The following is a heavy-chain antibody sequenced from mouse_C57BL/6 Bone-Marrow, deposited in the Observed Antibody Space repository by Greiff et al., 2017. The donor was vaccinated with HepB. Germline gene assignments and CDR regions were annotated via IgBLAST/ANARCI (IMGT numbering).Heavy chain of an antibody. J-gene: IGHJ3*01. V-gene: IGHV1-64*01. CDR1: GYTFTSYW. Sequence: QVQLQQPGAELVKPGASVQLSCKASGYTFTSYWMHWVKQRPGQGLEWIGMIHPNSGSTNYNEKFKSKATLTVDKSSSTAYMQLSSLTSEDSAVYYCARCYGSSPFAYWGQGTLVTASA. D-gene: IGHD1-1*01. CDR3: ARCYGSSPFAY. CDR2: IHPNSGST.